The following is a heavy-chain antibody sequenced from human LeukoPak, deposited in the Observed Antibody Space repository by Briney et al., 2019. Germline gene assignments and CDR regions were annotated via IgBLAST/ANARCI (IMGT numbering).Heavy chain of an antibody. D-gene: IGHD6-13*01. V-gene: IGHV3-23*01. J-gene: IGHJ4*02. CDR1: GFTFSSYG. Sequence: GTLRLSCAASGFTFSSYGMGWVRQAPGKGLEWVSGISGSANSTDYADSVKGRFTISRDNAKNSLYLQMNSLRAEDTAVYYCARANSSSWYYFDYWGQGTLVTVSS. CDR2: ISGSANST. CDR3: ARANSSSWYYFDY.